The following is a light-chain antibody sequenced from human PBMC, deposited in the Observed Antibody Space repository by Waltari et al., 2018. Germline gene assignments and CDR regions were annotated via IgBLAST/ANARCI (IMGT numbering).Light chain of an antibody. J-gene: IGKJ4*01. V-gene: IGKV3-15*01. CDR1: QSVNTN. Sequence: EIVMTQSPATLSVSPGERATLSCRASQSVNTNLAWYQQKPGQAPRLLISGASTRAPGIPSRFSGSGSGTDFTLTIRSLQSEDLAVYYCHQYHNWPPITFGGGTKVEIK. CDR2: GAS. CDR3: HQYHNWPPIT.